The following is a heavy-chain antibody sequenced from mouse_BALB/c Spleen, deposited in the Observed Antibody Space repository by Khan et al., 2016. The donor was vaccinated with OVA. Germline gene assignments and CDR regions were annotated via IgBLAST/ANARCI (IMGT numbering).Heavy chain of an antibody. CDR2: INPHIGET. D-gene: IGHD1-1*01. Sequence: EVQLQQSGPELVKPGTSVKISCKASGYSFTGYFMNWVMQSHGKSLEWIGRINPHIGETFYNQKFKGKATLTVDESSSTAHMELRSLASEDSAVYYVARKNGSDFDYWGQGTTLTVSS. V-gene: IGHV1-20*02. CDR3: ARKNGSDFDY. J-gene: IGHJ2*01. CDR1: GYSFTGYF.